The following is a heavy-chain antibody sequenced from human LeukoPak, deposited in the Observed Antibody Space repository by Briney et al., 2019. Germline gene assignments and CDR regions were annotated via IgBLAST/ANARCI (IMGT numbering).Heavy chain of an antibody. Sequence: SETLSLTCAVSGVSFYDYYWSWVRQPPGKGLEWIGEINHSGYTKDSPSLKSRVTMSIDTSRKQFSLNLRSVTVADTAVYYCTRMTTGHDYWGQGTLVTVSS. CDR3: TRMTTGHDY. CDR2: INHSGYT. J-gene: IGHJ4*02. D-gene: IGHD4-17*01. CDR1: GVSFYDYY. V-gene: IGHV4-34*01.